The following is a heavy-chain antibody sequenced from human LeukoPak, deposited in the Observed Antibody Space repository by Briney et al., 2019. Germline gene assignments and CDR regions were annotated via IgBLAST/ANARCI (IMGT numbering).Heavy chain of an antibody. CDR1: GFTFSSYE. CDR3: AKDSSWQARDYFDY. CDR2: ISGSGGST. V-gene: IGHV3-23*01. Sequence: PGGSLRLSCAASGFTFSSYEMNWVRQAPGKGLEWVSAISGSGGSTYYADSVKGRFTISRDNSKNTLYLQMNSLRAKDTAVYYCAKDSSWQARDYFDYWGQGTLVTVSS. J-gene: IGHJ4*02. D-gene: IGHD5-12*01.